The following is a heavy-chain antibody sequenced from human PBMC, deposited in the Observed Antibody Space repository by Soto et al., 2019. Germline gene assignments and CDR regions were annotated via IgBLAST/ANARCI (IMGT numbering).Heavy chain of an antibody. J-gene: IGHJ6*02. Sequence: GSLRLSCAASGFTVSSNYMSWVRQAPGKGLEWVSVIYSGGSTYYADSVKGRFTISRDNSKNTLYLQMNSLRAEDTAVYYCARDGVVAATLSYYYYGMDVWGQGTTVTVSS. CDR2: IYSGGST. CDR1: GFTVSSNY. V-gene: IGHV3-53*01. CDR3: ARDGVVAATLSYYYYGMDV. D-gene: IGHD2-15*01.